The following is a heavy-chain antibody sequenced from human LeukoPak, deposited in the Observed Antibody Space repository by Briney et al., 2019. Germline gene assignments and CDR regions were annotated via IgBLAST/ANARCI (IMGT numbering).Heavy chain of an antibody. D-gene: IGHD6-19*01. CDR3: ARGGDIAVRIWNAFDI. CDR1: GGSIISNRHY. CDR2: IYYSGST. Sequence: SQTLSLTCTVSGGSIISNRHYWSWIRQPAGKGLEWIGYIYYSGSTNYNPSLKSRVTISVDTSKNQFSLKLSSVTAADTAVYYCARGGDIAVRIWNAFDIWGQGTMVTVSS. V-gene: IGHV4-61*10. J-gene: IGHJ3*02.